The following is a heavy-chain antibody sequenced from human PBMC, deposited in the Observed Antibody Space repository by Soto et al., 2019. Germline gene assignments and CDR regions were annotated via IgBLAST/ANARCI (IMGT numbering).Heavy chain of an antibody. J-gene: IGHJ3*02. V-gene: IGHV1-3*01. CDR3: ARVRGREVTTFSVENAFDI. CDR1: GYTFTSYA. D-gene: IGHD4-4*01. CDR2: INAGNGNT. Sequence: GASVKVSCKASGYTFTSYAMHWVRQAPGQRLEWMGWINAGNGNTKYSQKFQGRVTITRDTSASTAYMELSSLRSEDTAVYYCARVRGREVTTFSVENAFDIWGQGTMVTVSS.